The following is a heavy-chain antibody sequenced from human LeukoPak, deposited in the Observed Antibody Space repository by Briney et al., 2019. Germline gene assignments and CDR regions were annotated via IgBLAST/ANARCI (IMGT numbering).Heavy chain of an antibody. V-gene: IGHV3-23*01. CDR3: ARAAYSSGWYWFDP. CDR1: GFTFRSYA. Sequence: GGSLRLSCAASGFTFRSYAMYWVRQAPGKGLEWVSTVSDSGGSSYYADSVKGRFTISRDNSKNTLYLQMNSLRAEDAAVYYCARAAYSSGWYWFDPWGQGTLVTVSS. D-gene: IGHD6-19*01. J-gene: IGHJ5*02. CDR2: VSDSGGSS.